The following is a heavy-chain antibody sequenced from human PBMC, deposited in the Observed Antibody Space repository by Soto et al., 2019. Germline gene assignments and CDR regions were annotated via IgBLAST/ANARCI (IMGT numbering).Heavy chain of an antibody. CDR2: IIPILGIA. Sequence: QVQLVQSGAEVKKPGSSVKVSCKASGGTFSSYTISWVRQAPGQGLEWMGRIIPILGIANYAQKFQGRVTITADKSTSTAYMELSSLRSEDTDVYYCALADYYYGMDVWGQGTTVTVSS. V-gene: IGHV1-69*02. CDR3: ALADYYYGMDV. J-gene: IGHJ6*02. CDR1: GGTFSSYT.